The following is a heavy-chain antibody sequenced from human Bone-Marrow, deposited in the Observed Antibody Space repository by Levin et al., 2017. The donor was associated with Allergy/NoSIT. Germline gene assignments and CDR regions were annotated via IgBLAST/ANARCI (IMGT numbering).Heavy chain of an antibody. CDR1: GGTFSSYA. Sequence: SVKVSCKASGGTFSSYAISWVRQAPGQGLEWMGGIIPIFGTANYAQKFQGRVTITADESTSTAYMELSSLRSEDTAVYYCARAAPNYCSGGSCYSPPPFDYWGQGTLVTVSS. CDR3: ARAAPNYCSGGSCYSPPPFDY. D-gene: IGHD2-15*01. J-gene: IGHJ4*02. V-gene: IGHV1-69*13. CDR2: IIPIFGTA.